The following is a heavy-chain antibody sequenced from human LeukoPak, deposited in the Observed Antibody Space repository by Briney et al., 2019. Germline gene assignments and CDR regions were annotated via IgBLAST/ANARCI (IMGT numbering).Heavy chain of an antibody. J-gene: IGHJ4*02. V-gene: IGHV4-34*01. D-gene: IGHD3-16*02. CDR1: GGSFSGYY. CDR2: INHSGST. Sequence: SETLSLTCAVYGGSFSGYYWSWIRQPPGKGLEWIGEINHSGSTNYNPSLKSRVTISVDTSKNQFSLKLSSVTAAGTAVYYCARGESRIETPSYWGQGTLVTVSS. CDR3: ARGESRIETPSY.